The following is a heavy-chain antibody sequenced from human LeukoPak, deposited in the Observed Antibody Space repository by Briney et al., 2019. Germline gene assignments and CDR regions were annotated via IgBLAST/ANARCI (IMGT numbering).Heavy chain of an antibody. D-gene: IGHD1-26*01. V-gene: IGHV3-74*01. CDR3: VRVLGANDY. Sequence: GGSLRLSCAASGFTFNTSWMHWVRQAPGKGLVWVSRINSDGTTTTYADSVKGRFTISRDNAKNTLYLQMNSLRAEDTAVYYCVRVLGANDYWGQGTLVTVSS. CDR1: GFTFNTSW. J-gene: IGHJ4*02. CDR2: INSDGTTT.